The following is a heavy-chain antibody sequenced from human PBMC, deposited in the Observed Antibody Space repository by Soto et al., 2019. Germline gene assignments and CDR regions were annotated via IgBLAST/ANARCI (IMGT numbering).Heavy chain of an antibody. CDR3: ARAVPYSVGARLDY. V-gene: IGHV1-18*01. CDR1: GYSFSNYG. J-gene: IGHJ4*02. Sequence: QVQLLQSGAEVKKPGASVKVSCKVSGYSFSNYGITWVRQAPGQGLEWMGWISVYDGKTAYAQKVQDRVTVTIDTSTNTAYMELRSLRSDDTAVYHCARAVPYSVGARLDYWGQGTLVTVSS. CDR2: ISVYDGKT. D-gene: IGHD1-26*01.